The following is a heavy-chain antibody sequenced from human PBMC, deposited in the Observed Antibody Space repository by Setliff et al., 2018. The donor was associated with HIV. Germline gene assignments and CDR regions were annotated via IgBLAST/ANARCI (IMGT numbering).Heavy chain of an antibody. D-gene: IGHD1-26*01. J-gene: IGHJ4*02. CDR2: IHDTDGGT. V-gene: IGHV3-23*01. CDR1: GFPFSSYA. CDR3: AKTLERKWEAFDG. Sequence: LRLSCGAFGFPFSSYAMSWVRQAPGKGLEWVSTIHDTDGGTYYTDSVKGRFTIGRDNSKNTLFLQMSSLRPEDTAIYYCAKTLERKWEAFDGWGQGALVTVSS.